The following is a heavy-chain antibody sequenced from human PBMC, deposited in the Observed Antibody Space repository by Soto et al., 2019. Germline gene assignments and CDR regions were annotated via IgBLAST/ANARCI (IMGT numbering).Heavy chain of an antibody. J-gene: IGHJ4*02. CDR2: FIPIFGTA. CDR3: AGSSAVVAATPVQSNY. Sequence: QVQLVQSGAEVKKPGSSVKVSCKASGGTFSSYAISWVRQAPGQGLQWMGGFIPIFGTANYAQKFQGRVTITADESTSTAYMELSSLRSEDTAVYYCAGSSAVVAATPVQSNYWGQGTLVTVSS. V-gene: IGHV1-69*01. D-gene: IGHD2-15*01. CDR1: GGTFSSYA.